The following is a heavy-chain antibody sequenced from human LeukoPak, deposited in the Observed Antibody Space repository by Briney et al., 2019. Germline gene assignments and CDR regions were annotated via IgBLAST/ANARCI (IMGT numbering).Heavy chain of an antibody. CDR3: ARVLEWSRRPYYMDV. Sequence: SETLSLTCTVSGGSISTYYWSWIRQSPGKGLEWIGYISYSGNTNYNPSLKSRVTMSIDTSKNQFSLKLTSVIAADTAFYYCARVLEWSRRPYYMDVWGKGTTVTVSS. V-gene: IGHV4-59*01. CDR1: GGSISTYY. D-gene: IGHD3-3*01. J-gene: IGHJ6*03. CDR2: ISYSGNT.